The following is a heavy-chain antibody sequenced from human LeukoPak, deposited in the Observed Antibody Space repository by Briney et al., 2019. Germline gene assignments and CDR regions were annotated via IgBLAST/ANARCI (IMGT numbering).Heavy chain of an antibody. J-gene: IGHJ3*02. Sequence: SETLSLTCTVSGGSISSYYWSWIRQPPGKGLEWIGYIYYSGSTNYNPSLKSRVTISVDTSKNQFSLKLSSVTAADTAVYYCAASSSWSLDAFDIWGQGTMVTVSS. CDR2: IYYSGST. CDR3: AASSSWSLDAFDI. CDR1: GGSISSYY. V-gene: IGHV4-59*01. D-gene: IGHD6-13*01.